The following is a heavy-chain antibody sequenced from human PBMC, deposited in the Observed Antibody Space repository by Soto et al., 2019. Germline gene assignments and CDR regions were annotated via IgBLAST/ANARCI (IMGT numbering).Heavy chain of an antibody. V-gene: IGHV1-24*01. Sequence: GASVKVSCKVSGYTLTELSMHWVRQAPGKGLEWMGGFDPEDGETVYAQKFQGRVTMTEDTSTDTAYMELSSLRSEDTAVYYCAKTGSSYGDYAYYYYYGMDVWGQGTTVTSP. J-gene: IGHJ6*02. CDR1: GYTLTELS. D-gene: IGHD4-17*01. CDR3: AKTGSSYGDYAYYYYYGMDV. CDR2: FDPEDGET.